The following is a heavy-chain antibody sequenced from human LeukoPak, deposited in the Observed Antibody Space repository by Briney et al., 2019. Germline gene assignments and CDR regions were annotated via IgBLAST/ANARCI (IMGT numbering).Heavy chain of an antibody. Sequence: GGSLRLSCAAPGFTFSDYYMSWIRQAPGKGLEWVSYISNTGHTKYYADSVKGRLTISRDNAKKSLYLQMNTLRVGDTAVYYCAKTDYGGNLGFGIWGQGTMVTVSS. V-gene: IGHV3-11*01. CDR2: ISNTGHTK. CDR3: AKTDYGGNLGFGI. J-gene: IGHJ3*02. D-gene: IGHD4-23*01. CDR1: GFTFSDYY.